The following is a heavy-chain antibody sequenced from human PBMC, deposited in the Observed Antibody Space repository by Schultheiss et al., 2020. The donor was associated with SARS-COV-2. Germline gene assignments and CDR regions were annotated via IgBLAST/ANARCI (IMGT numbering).Heavy chain of an antibody. CDR2: IRSKARNYAT. CDR3: ARDIQLSYYDYVWGSYLPPYYFDY. J-gene: IGHJ4*02. CDR1: GFSFSGSG. D-gene: IGHD3-16*02. V-gene: IGHV3-73*01. Sequence: GESLKISCVTSGFSFSGSGIYWVRQASGKGLEWVGRIRSKARNYATTYAASVKGRFIISRDNAKNSLYLQMNSLRAEDTAVYYCARDIQLSYYDYVWGSYLPPYYFDYWGQGTLVTVSS.